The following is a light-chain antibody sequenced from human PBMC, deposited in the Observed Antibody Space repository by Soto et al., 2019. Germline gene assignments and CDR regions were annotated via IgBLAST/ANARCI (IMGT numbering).Light chain of an antibody. CDR1: QSLNSL. J-gene: IGKJ1*01. CDR2: DAS. V-gene: IGKV1-5*01. Sequence: DIQMTQSPSTLSASVGDRVTITCRASQSLNSLLAWYQQKPGRAPKLLIYDASTLESGVPSRFSGSGSGTEFTLTISSLQTDDFATYYCHQYNSYSSWTFGQGTKVDIK. CDR3: HQYNSYSSWT.